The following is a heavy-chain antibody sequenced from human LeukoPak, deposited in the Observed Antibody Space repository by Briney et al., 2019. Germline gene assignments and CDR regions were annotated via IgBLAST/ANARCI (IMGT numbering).Heavy chain of an antibody. CDR3: AREYYDSSTYPNFDY. V-gene: IGHV3-74*01. D-gene: IGHD3-22*01. CDR2: INSDGSSR. Sequence: GGSLRLSCAASGFTFSSYWMHWVRQAPGKGLVWVSRINSDGSSRSYADSVKGRFTISRDNAKNSLYLQMNSLRAEDTAVYYCAREYYDSSTYPNFDYWGQGTLVTVSS. J-gene: IGHJ4*02. CDR1: GFTFSSYW.